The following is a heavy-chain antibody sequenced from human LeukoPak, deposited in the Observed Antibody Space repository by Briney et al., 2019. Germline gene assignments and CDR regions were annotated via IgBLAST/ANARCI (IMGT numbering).Heavy chain of an antibody. CDR2: IIPIFGTA. V-gene: IGHV1-69*06. Sequence: ASVKVSCKASGGTFSSYAISWVRQAPGQGLEWMGGIIPIFGTANYAQKFQGRVTITADKSTSTAYMELSSLRSEDTAVYYCARSNTGAAAGKYYFDYWGQGTLVTVSS. D-gene: IGHD6-13*01. J-gene: IGHJ4*02. CDR1: GGTFSSYA. CDR3: ARSNTGAAAGKYYFDY.